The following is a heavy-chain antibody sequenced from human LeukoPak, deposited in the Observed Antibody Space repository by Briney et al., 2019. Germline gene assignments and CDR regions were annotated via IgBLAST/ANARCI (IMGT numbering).Heavy chain of an antibody. V-gene: IGHV3-53*01. CDR3: AGSPWLAQFDY. J-gene: IGHJ4*02. D-gene: IGHD6-19*01. Sequence: GGSLRPSCAASGFTVISNYMTWVRQAPGKGLEWVSVIYGGGVTLYADSVKGRFTISRDNSKNTIYLQMNSLRAEDTAVYYCAGSPWLAQFDYWGQGALVTVSS. CDR2: IYGGGVT. CDR1: GFTVISNY.